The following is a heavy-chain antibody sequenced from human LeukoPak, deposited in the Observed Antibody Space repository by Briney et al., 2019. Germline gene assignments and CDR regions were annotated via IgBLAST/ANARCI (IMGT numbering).Heavy chain of an antibody. V-gene: IGHV3-23*01. CDR1: GFTFNNYA. J-gene: IGHJ4*02. Sequence: PGGSLRLSCAASGFTFNNYAMSWVRQAPGKGRELVTPISGNGDSPFYADSAKGRFTLSRDNSQNTLYLHIHRLRAEDTATYYCAKDGGGNYGSFDYWGQRTLVTVSS. CDR2: ISGNGDSP. CDR3: AKDGGGNYGSFDY. D-gene: IGHD1-26*01.